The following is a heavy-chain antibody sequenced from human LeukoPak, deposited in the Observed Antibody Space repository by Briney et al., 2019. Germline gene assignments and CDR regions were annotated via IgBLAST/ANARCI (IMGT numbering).Heavy chain of an antibody. CDR3: ARSSSSGHYGWAFDI. CDR2: INYDGGGI. D-gene: IGHD3-10*01. CDR1: GFTFSSYE. J-gene: IGHJ3*02. Sequence: GGSLRLSCAASGFTFSSYEMNWVRQDPGKGLVWVSRINYDGGGIDYADSVKGRFTISRDNAKNTLYLQMNSLRAEDTALYYCARSSSSGHYGWAFDIWGQGTKVTVSS. V-gene: IGHV3-74*01.